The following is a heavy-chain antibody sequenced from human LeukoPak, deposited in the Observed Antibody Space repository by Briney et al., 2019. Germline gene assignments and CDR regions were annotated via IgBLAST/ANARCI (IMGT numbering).Heavy chain of an antibody. J-gene: IGHJ4*02. CDR2: LYSDGNT. V-gene: IGHV3-53*01. CDR1: RFTVITND. D-gene: IGHD1-14*01. CDR3: ARGVEPLAANTLAY. Sequence: PGGSLTLSCAASRFTVITNDMTWVRQAPEKGLEWVSVLYSDGNTKYADSVQGRFTISRDNSKNTLYLEMNSLSPDDTAVYYCARGVEPLAANTLAYWGQGTLVTVSS.